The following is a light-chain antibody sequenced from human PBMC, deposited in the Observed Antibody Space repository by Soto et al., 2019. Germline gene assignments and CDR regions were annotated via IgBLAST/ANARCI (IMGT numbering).Light chain of an antibody. V-gene: IGLV2-23*01. CDR1: SSDVGSYNL. J-gene: IGLJ1*01. CDR2: EGS. Sequence: LTQPASVSGSPGQSITISCTGTSSDVGSYNLASWYQQHPGKAPKLMIYEGSKRPSGVSNRFSGSKSGNTASLTISGLQAEDEADYYCCSYAGSSTFVFGTGTKVTVL. CDR3: CSYAGSSTFV.